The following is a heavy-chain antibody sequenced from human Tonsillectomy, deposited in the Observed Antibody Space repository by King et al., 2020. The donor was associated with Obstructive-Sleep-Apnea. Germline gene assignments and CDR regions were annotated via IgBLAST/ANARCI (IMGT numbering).Heavy chain of an antibody. D-gene: IGHD5-24*01. J-gene: IGHJ4*02. V-gene: IGHV3-48*04. Sequence: VQLVESGGGLVQPGGSLRLSCAASGFTFSSYSMNWVRQAPGKGLEWVSYITSGSSTIYYADSVKGRFTISRDNAKNSLYLQMNSLRAEDTAVYYCARDWMAAYWGQGTLVTVSS. CDR2: ITSGSSTI. CDR1: GFTFSSYS. CDR3: ARDWMAAY.